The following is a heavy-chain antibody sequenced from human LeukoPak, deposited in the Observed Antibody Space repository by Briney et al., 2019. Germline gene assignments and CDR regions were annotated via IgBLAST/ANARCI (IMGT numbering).Heavy chain of an antibody. CDR3: ARLGGVVRGVIRRGANWFGP. D-gene: IGHD3-10*01. Sequence: PSETLSLTCTVSGGSISSSSYYWGWIRQPPGKGLEWIGSIYYSGSTYYNPSLKSRVTISVDTSKNQFSLKLSSVTAADTAVYYCARLGGVVRGVIRRGANWFGPWGQGTLVTVSS. J-gene: IGHJ5*02. CDR1: GGSISSSSYY. CDR2: IYYSGST. V-gene: IGHV4-39*01.